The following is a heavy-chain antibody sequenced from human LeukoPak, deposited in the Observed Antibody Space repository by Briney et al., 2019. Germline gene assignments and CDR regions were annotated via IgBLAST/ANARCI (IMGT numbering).Heavy chain of an antibody. CDR1: GFTYSDYC. Sequence: GGSLRLSCAASGFTYSDYCMAWIRQAPGKGLEWVSYIKSSGSPIYHADSVKGRFTVSRDNAKNSLYLQMNSLRAEDTAVYYCARDLDYYESVGYYGYWGQGTLVTVSS. V-gene: IGHV3-11*01. D-gene: IGHD3-22*01. J-gene: IGHJ4*02. CDR2: IKSSGSPI. CDR3: ARDLDYYESVGYYGY.